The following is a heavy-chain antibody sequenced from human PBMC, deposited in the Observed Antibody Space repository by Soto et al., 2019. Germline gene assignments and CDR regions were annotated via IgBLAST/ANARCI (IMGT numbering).Heavy chain of an antibody. J-gene: IGHJ3*01. CDR3: VRLNPDGYSSSLDALDV. CDR1: GFSISNYG. V-gene: IGHV3-21*06. D-gene: IGHD5-18*01. CDR2: ISSSSDYI. Sequence: PGGSLRLSCAASGFSISNYGMNWVRQAPGKGLEWVSSISSSSDYIYYADSFKGRFTTSRDNAKNSLYLHISSLRAEDTGMFYCVRLNPDGYSSSLDALDVWGQGTLVTVSS.